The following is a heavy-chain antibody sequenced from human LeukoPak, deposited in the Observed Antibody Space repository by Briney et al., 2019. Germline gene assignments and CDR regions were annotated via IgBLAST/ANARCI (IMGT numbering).Heavy chain of an antibody. V-gene: IGHV1-46*01. CDR3: ARVGKTTVTTYFDY. D-gene: IGHD4-17*01. CDR1: GHTFTSYY. J-gene: IGHJ4*02. Sequence: GASVKVSCKASGHTFTSYYMHWVRQAPGQGLEWMGMINPSGGSTSYAQMFQGRVTMTRDTSTSTVYMELSSLRSEDTAVYYCARVGKTTVTTYFDYWGQGTLVTVSS. CDR2: INPSGGST.